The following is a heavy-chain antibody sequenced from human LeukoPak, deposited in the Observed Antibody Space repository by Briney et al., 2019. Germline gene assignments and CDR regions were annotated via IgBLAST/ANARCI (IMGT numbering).Heavy chain of an antibody. CDR3: ARASYGDYPRFDY. CDR1: GGSISSYY. Sequence: SETLSLTCTVSGGSISSYYWSWIRQPPGKGLEWIGYIYYGGSTNYNPSLKSRVTISVDTSKNQFSLKPSSVTAADTAVYYCARASYGDYPRFDYWGQGTLVTVSS. J-gene: IGHJ4*02. CDR2: IYYGGST. D-gene: IGHD4-17*01. V-gene: IGHV4-59*01.